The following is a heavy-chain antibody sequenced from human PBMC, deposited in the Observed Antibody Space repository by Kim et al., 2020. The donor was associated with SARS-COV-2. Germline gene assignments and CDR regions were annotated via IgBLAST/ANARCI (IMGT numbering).Heavy chain of an antibody. CDR3: AKDLNPYYDILTFDY. J-gene: IGHJ4*02. D-gene: IGHD3-9*01. CDR2: ISWNSGSI. CDR1: GFTFGDYA. Sequence: GGSLRLSCAASGFTFGDYAMHWVRQAPGKGLEWVSGISWNSGSIGYADSVKGRFTISRDNAKNSLYLQMNSLRAEDTALYYCAKDLNPYYDILTFDYWGQGTLVTVSS. V-gene: IGHV3-9*01.